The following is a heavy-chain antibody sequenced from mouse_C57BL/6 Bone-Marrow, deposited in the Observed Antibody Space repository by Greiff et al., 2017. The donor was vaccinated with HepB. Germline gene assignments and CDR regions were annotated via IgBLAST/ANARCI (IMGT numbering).Heavy chain of an antibody. J-gene: IGHJ4*01. CDR1: GFTFSSYA. D-gene: IGHD1-1*01. CDR3: STATVVATGVAMDG. CDR2: ISDGGSYT. Sequence: EVHVVESGGGLVKPGGSVKLSCAASGFTFSSYAMSWVRQTPGKRLEWVATISDGGSYTYYPDNVKGRFTITRDNAKNNRYLQMSHLKSEDAAIYYCSTATVVATGVAMDGWGKGTSVT. V-gene: IGHV5-4*01.